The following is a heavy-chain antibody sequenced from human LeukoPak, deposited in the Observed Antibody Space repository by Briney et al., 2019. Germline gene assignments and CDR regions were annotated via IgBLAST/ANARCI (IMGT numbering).Heavy chain of an antibody. CDR1: GFTFSRYW. CDR3: ARDPSGWQLDY. V-gene: IGHV3-7*01. D-gene: IGHD6-19*01. CDR2: IRQDGSEK. Sequence: GGSLRLSCAASGFTFSRYWMSWVRQAPGKGLEWVANIRQDGSEKHYVDSVKGRFTISRDNSKNTLYLQMNSLRAEDTAVYYCARDPSGWQLDYWGQGTLVTVSS. J-gene: IGHJ4*02.